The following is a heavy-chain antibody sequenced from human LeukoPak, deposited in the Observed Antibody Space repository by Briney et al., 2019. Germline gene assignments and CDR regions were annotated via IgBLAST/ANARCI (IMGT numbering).Heavy chain of an antibody. CDR1: GFTFNDYY. V-gene: IGHV3-11*01. Sequence: GGSLRLSCAASGFTFNDYYMSWIRQAPGKGLEWLSYINIGGTNTHYADSVKGRFTISRDNAKKSLYLEMNNLRAEDTAVYYWATDGAGFDTWGQGVLVTVSS. J-gene: IGHJ5*02. CDR2: INIGGTNT. CDR3: ATDGAGFDT.